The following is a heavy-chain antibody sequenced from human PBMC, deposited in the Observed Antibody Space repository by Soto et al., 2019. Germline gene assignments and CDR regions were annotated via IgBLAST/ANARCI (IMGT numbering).Heavy chain of an antibody. V-gene: IGHV6-1*01. CDR2: TYYRSKWYN. Sequence: QVQLQQSGPGLVKPSQTLSVTCGISGDSVSSNSAAWYWLRQSPSRGLEWLGRTYYRSKWYNDSAVSVESRITINPDTSKTHFSLQLNFVTPEDTAVYFCARGEQYSGRIFDYWGQGTLVTVSS. J-gene: IGHJ4*02. CDR1: GDSVSSNSAA. CDR3: ARGEQYSGRIFDY. D-gene: IGHD1-26*01.